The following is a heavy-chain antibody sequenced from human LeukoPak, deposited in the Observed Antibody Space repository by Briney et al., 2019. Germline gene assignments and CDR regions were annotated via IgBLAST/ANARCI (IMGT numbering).Heavy chain of an antibody. V-gene: IGHV4-4*07. CDR1: GGSISSFY. CDR2: IYTSGST. Sequence: SETLSLTCTVSGGSISSFYWSWIRQPAGEGLEWIGHIYTSGSTNYNPSLKSRVTISVDKSKNQFSLKLTSLTAADTAVYYCARRQVLDYWGHGILVTVSS. J-gene: IGHJ4*01. CDR3: ARRQVLDY.